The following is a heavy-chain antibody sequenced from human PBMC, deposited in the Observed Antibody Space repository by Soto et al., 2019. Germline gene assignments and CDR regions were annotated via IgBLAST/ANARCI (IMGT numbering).Heavy chain of an antibody. J-gene: IGHJ4*02. Sequence: QVQLVESGGGLVKPGGSLRLSCAASGFTLSDDYMTWIRQAPGKGLEWLSDISSRGSSTYYADSVKGRFTISRDNGKNSLYLEMNSLRAEDTAMYYCARKAYGGRVARMPDNWGQGTLVPVSS. V-gene: IGHV3-11*01. CDR1: GFTLSDDY. D-gene: IGHD5-12*01. CDR3: ARKAYGGRVARMPDN. CDR2: ISSRGSST.